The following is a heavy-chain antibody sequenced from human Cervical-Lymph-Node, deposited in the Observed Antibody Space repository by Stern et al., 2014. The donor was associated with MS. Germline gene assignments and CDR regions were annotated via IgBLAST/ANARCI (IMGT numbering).Heavy chain of an antibody. CDR3: AREATRIVVGIDY. D-gene: IGHD3-22*01. J-gene: IGHJ4*02. CDR1: GYTFTAFF. V-gene: IGHV1-2*06. Sequence: DQLVESGTKMQKPGASVKVSCKASGYTFTAFFIHWVRQVPGQGLEWMGRLNPKSDDPTYAHNFQDRVTLTRDTSIGTAYLELSRLTSADTAVYYCAREATRIVVGIDYWGQGTQVIVSS. CDR2: LNPKSDDP.